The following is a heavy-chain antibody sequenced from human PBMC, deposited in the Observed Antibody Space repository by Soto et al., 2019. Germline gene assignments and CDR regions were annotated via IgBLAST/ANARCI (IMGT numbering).Heavy chain of an antibody. D-gene: IGHD3-10*01. CDR3: ARDFLAGGYYYDGMDV. V-gene: IGHV3-30-3*01. Sequence: VQLLESGGGLVQPGGSLRLSCAASGFTFSSYAMSWVRQAPGKGLEWVAVISYDGSNKYYADSVKGRLTISRDNSKNTLYLQMNSLRAEDTAVYYCARDFLAGGYYYDGMDVWGQGTTVTVSS. CDR2: ISYDGSNK. J-gene: IGHJ6*02. CDR1: GFTFSSYA.